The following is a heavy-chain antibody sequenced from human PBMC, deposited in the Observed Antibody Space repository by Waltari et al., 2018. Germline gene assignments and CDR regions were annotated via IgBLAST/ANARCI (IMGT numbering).Heavy chain of an antibody. V-gene: IGHV2-70*01. CDR3: ARLYDSSGYFSYYFDS. CDR1: GISLSTSGMC. CDR2: IDWADDK. Sequence: QVTLRESAPALVKPTQTLTLTCTFSGISLSTSGMCVSWIRQPPGKALEWLALIDWADDKYYNTSLKTRLTISKDTAKNQVVLTMTNMDPVDTATYYCARLYDSSGYFSYYFDSWGQGTLVTVSS. D-gene: IGHD3-22*01. J-gene: IGHJ4*02.